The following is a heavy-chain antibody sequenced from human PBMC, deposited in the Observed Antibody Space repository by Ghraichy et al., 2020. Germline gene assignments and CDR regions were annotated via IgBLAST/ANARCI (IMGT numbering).Heavy chain of an antibody. CDR3: VRILGGYGSGRHRAFDI. D-gene: IGHD3-10*01. CDR1: GFSLSTSPMF. CDR2: IDWDDDK. Sequence: SGPTLVKPTQTLTLTCTFSGFSLSTSPMFVSWIRQPPGKALEWLARIDWDDDKFYSTSLKTRLTISKDTSKNQVVLTMTNMDPVDTATYYCVRILGGYGSGRHRAFDIWGQGTMVTVSS. J-gene: IGHJ3*02. V-gene: IGHV2-70*17.